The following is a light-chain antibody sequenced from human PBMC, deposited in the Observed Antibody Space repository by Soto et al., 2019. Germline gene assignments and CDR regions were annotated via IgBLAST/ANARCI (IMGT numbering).Light chain of an antibody. V-gene: IGKV3-11*01. J-gene: IGKJ5*01. Sequence: EIVLTQSPATLSLSPGERATLSCRASQSVSSYLAWYQQKPGQAPRLLIYDAYNRATGIPARFSGSGSGTDFTLTIRSLEPEDFAVYYCKQRSNWPLTFGGGTRLEIK. CDR3: KQRSNWPLT. CDR2: DAY. CDR1: QSVSSY.